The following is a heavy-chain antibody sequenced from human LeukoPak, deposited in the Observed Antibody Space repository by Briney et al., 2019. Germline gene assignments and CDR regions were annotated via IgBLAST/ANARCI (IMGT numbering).Heavy chain of an antibody. V-gene: IGHV4-39*01. J-gene: IGHJ4*02. D-gene: IGHD6-25*01. CDR2: IYYSGST. CDR1: GGSISSSSYY. CDR3: GGYSFYYFDY. Sequence: PSETLSLTCTVSGGSISSSSYYWGWIRQPPGKGLEWIGSIYYSGSTYYNPSLKSRVTISVDTSKNQFSPKLSSVTAADTAVYFCGGYSFYYFDYWGQGTLVTVSS.